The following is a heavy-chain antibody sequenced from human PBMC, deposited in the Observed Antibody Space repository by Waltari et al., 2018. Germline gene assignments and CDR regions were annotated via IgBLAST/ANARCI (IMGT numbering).Heavy chain of an antibody. CDR1: GYDFTSFG. CDR2: ISDQNGNT. J-gene: IGHJ4*02. CDR3: ARDVRPFCSSVSCSDSGIDY. V-gene: IGHV1-18*01. D-gene: IGHD2-2*01. Sequence: QVQLVQSGAEVKKPGASVKVSCKASGYDFTSFGLSWVRQAPGQGLGWVAWISDQNGNTNSAQNLQGRDTMNTDRSTSTTYMELRSLRSDDTAVYYCARDVRPFCSSVSCSDSGIDYWGQGTLVTVSS.